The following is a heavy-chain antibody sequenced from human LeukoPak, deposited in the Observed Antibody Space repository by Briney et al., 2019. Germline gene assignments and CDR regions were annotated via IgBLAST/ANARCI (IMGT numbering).Heavy chain of an antibody. Sequence: SETLSLTCTVSGGSISSYYWSWIRQPPGKGLEWIGYIYYSGSTNYNPSLKSRATISVDTSKNQFSLKLSSVTAADTAVYYCARDGRVGLDYYDSSGYPSDAFDIWGQGTMVTVSS. J-gene: IGHJ3*02. D-gene: IGHD3-22*01. CDR3: ARDGRVGLDYYDSSGYPSDAFDI. CDR2: IYYSGST. CDR1: GGSISSYY. V-gene: IGHV4-59*01.